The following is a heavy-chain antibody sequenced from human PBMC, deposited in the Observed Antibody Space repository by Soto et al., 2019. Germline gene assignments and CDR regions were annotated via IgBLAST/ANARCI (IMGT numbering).Heavy chain of an antibody. D-gene: IGHD5-18*01. CDR2: IYYNGNT. CDR3: ATGGDTAKDGY. Sequence: GGSLRLSCAASGCTFDDYAMHWVRQAPGRGPEWVSTIYYNGNTFYADSVKGRFTISRDNSKNMLYLQMNSLRAEDTALYYCATGGDTAKDGYWGQGTLVTVSS. V-gene: IGHV3-23*05. J-gene: IGHJ4*02. CDR1: GCTFDDYA.